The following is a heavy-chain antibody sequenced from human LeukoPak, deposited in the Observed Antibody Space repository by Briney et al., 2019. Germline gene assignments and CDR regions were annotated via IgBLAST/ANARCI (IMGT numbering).Heavy chain of an antibody. CDR1: VFRFTSFG. D-gene: IGHD4-11*01. CDR2: ISNYFGVT. CDR3: ARDSDYSGNGNGDWFDP. Sequence: ASVTVSSKPSVFRFTSFGVSWVRQAPGQGLEWMGWISNYFGVTHYAEKFEDRVTMTIDTSTATAYMELRSLRYDDPAIYYCARDSDYSGNGNGDWFDPWGQGTVVTVSS. V-gene: IGHV1-18*04. J-gene: IGHJ5*02.